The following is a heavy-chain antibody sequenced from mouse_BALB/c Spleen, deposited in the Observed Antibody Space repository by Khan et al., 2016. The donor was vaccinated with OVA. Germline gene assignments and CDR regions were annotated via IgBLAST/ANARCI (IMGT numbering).Heavy chain of an antibody. Sequence: QVQLKESGPGLAAPSQSLSITCTISGFSLTNYGVHWVRQPPGKGLEWLVVIWSDGSTTYNSALKSRLTITKDNSQSQVFLKMNSLQTDDTAIYFCARQPYYHYNILDYWGQGTPVTVSS. CDR3: ARQPYYHYNILDY. D-gene: IGHD2-4*01. CDR1: GFSLTNYG. CDR2: IWSDGST. V-gene: IGHV2-6-1*01. J-gene: IGHJ4*01.